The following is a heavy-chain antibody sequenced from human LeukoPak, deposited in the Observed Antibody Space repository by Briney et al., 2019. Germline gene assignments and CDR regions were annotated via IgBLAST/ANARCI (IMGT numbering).Heavy chain of an antibody. CDR2: ITGSGGTT. D-gene: IGHD6-19*01. J-gene: IGHJ4*02. Sequence: PGGSLRLSCVVSGFTFSNYGMSWVRQAPGKGLEWVSVITGSGGTTYYAGSVKGRFTISRDNSKNTLYLQMNNLRAEDTAIYYCVEDPIGRSSDWYDAYWGQGTLVTVSS. CDR1: GFTFSNYG. V-gene: IGHV3-23*01. CDR3: VEDPIGRSSDWYDAY.